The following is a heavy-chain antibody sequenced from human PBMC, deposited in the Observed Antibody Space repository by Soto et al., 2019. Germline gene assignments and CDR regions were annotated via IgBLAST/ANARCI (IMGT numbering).Heavy chain of an antibody. CDR2: INPNTGDT. V-gene: IGHV1-2*02. J-gene: IGHJ4*02. CDR1: GYTFTDYY. Sequence: QVPLVQSGAEVKKPGASVKVSCKASGYTFTDYYLHWVRQAPGHGLEWMGWINPNTGDTHSAQKLQGRVTMTGDTSISTAYMELSRLRSDDTAVYYCARDDYWGQGTLLTVSS. CDR3: ARDDY.